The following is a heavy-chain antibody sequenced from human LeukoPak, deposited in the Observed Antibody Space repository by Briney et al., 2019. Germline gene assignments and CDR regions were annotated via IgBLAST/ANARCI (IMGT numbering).Heavy chain of an antibody. D-gene: IGHD6-13*01. Sequence: SQTLSLTCTVSGGSISSGDYYWSWIRQPPGKGLEWIAYIYYSGSTSYNPSLKSRVTISVDTSKNQFSLKPNSVTAADTAVYYCARGDSSTWSFKIWGQGTLVTVSS. V-gene: IGHV4-30-4*01. CDR2: IYYSGST. J-gene: IGHJ4*02. CDR3: ARGDSSTWSFKI. CDR1: GGSISSGDYY.